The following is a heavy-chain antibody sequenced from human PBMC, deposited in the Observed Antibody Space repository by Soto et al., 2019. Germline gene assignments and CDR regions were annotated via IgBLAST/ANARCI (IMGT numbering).Heavy chain of an antibody. CDR3: AADSRYCSGGNCEDY. J-gene: IGHJ4*02. Sequence: QMQLVQSGPEVKKPGTSVKVSCKASGFTFTSSAMQWVRQARGLRLEWIGWIVVGSGHTNYAQKFQERVTITRDMSTSTADMELSSLRSEDTAVYYCAADSRYCSGGNCEDYWGQGTLVTVSS. V-gene: IGHV1-58*02. CDR1: GFTFTSSA. D-gene: IGHD2-15*01. CDR2: IVVGSGHT.